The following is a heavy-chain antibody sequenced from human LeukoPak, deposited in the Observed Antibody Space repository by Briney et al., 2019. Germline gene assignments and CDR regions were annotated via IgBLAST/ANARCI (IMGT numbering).Heavy chain of an antibody. CDR1: GFTFSDYH. Sequence: GGSLRLSCVASGFTFSDYHMSWIRQAPGKGLEWLSYISSSGSTTYYADSVKGRFTISRDNVKNSLYLQMNSLRAEDTAVYYCARERDLQLYAAFDIWGQGTMVTVSS. V-gene: IGHV3-11*01. J-gene: IGHJ3*02. CDR2: ISSSGSTT. D-gene: IGHD4-11*01. CDR3: ARERDLQLYAAFDI.